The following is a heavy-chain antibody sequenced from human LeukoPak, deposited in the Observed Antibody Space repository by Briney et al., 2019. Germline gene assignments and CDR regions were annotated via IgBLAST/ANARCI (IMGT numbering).Heavy chain of an antibody. D-gene: IGHD6-19*01. CDR3: ARFKTIAVAGPNWFDP. J-gene: IGHJ5*02. CDR1: GGSISSSSYY. V-gene: IGHV4-39*01. Sequence: PSETLSLTCTVSGGSISSSSYYWGWIRQPQGKGLEWIGSIYYSGSTYYNPSLKSRVTISVDTSKNQFSLKLSSVTAADTAVYYCARFKTIAVAGPNWFDPWGQGTLVTVSS. CDR2: IYYSGST.